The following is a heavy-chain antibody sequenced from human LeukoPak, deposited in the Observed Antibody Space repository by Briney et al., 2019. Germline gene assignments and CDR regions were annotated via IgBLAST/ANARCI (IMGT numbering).Heavy chain of an antibody. CDR3: ARDHVYGGADY. CDR1: GFTYHNYA. J-gene: IGHJ4*02. V-gene: IGHV3-43*02. D-gene: IGHD5/OR15-5a*01. Sequence: GGPLRLSCAASGFTYHNYAIHWVLQATGKGLEWLYLPSWDGITTYFADSAKGRFTISRDNSKSSLFLQMNSLRTEDTALYYCARDHVYGGADYCGQGTLVSVSS. CDR2: PSWDGITT.